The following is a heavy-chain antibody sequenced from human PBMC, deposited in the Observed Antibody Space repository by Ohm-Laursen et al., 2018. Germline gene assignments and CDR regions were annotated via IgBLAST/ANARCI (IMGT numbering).Heavy chain of an antibody. CDR2: IYYSGST. D-gene: IGHD3-22*01. V-gene: IGHV4-59*12. CDR1: GGSISSYY. J-gene: IGHJ4*02. Sequence: SETLSLTWAVSGGSISSYYWSWIRQPPGKGLEWIGYIYYSGSTNYNPSLKSRVTMSVDTSKNQFSLKLSSSTDADTAVYYCAREGKSDDSTGYFLGYWGPGTLVTVSS. CDR3: AREGKSDDSTGYFLGY.